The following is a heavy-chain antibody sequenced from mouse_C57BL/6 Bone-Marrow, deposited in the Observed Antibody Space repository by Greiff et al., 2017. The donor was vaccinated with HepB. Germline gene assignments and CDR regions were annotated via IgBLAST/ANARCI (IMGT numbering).Heavy chain of an antibody. D-gene: IGHD4-1*01. Sequence: EVQRVESGGGLMQPGGSLKLSCAASGFTFSDYYMYWVRQTPEKRLEWVAYISNGGGSTYYPDTVKGRFTISRDNAKNTLYLQMSRLKSEDTAMYYCARWDSWGQGTLVTVSA. CDR1: GFTFSDYY. CDR2: ISNGGGST. J-gene: IGHJ3*01. V-gene: IGHV5-12*01. CDR3: ARWDS.